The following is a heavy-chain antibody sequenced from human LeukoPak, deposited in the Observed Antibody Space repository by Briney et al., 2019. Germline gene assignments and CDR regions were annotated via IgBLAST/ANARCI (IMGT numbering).Heavy chain of an antibody. Sequence: PGGSLRLSCAASGFTFSDYYMSWIRQAPGKGLEWVSHISSSGSTIFYADSVKGRFTISRDNAKNSLYLQMNSLRAEDTAVYYCARDFDYYDDSGYQTYYFDYWGQGTLVTVSS. CDR1: GFTFSDYY. CDR2: ISSSGSTI. CDR3: ARDFDYYDDSGYQTYYFDY. J-gene: IGHJ4*02. D-gene: IGHD3-22*01. V-gene: IGHV3-11*01.